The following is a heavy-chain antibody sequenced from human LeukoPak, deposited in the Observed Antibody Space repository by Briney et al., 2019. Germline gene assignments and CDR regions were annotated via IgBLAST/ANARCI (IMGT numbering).Heavy chain of an antibody. CDR3: ARDPPFIIGTTFFDY. CDR2: ISTSSTYI. D-gene: IGHD1-20*01. Sequence: PGGSLRLSCAASGFTFSSYSMNWVRQAPGKGLEWVSSISTSSTYIYYADSVKGRFSISRDNAKNSLYLQMNSLRAEDTAVYYCARDPPFIIGTTFFDYWGQGTLVTVSS. J-gene: IGHJ4*02. V-gene: IGHV3-21*01. CDR1: GFTFSSYS.